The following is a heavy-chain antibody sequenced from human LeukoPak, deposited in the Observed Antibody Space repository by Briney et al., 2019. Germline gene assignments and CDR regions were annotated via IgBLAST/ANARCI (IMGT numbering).Heavy chain of an antibody. Sequence: GGSLTLSCAASGFTFSSYSMNWVRHAPGKGLECVSYISSSSSTIYYADSVKGRFTISRDNAKNSLYLQMNSLRAEDTAVYYCARDAQFLAHSFNAFDIWGQGTMVTVSS. CDR1: GFTFSSYS. D-gene: IGHD3-3*01. J-gene: IGHJ3*02. V-gene: IGHV3-48*01. CDR3: ARDAQFLAHSFNAFDI. CDR2: ISSSSSTI.